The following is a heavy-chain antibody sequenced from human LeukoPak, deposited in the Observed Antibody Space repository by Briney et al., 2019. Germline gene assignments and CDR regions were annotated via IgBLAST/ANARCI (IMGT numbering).Heavy chain of an antibody. V-gene: IGHV3-20*04. CDR2: INWNGGST. CDR3: ARTSGGYGDWAY. D-gene: IGHD4-17*01. CDR1: GFTFDDYG. J-gene: IGHJ4*02. Sequence: GRSLRLSCAASGFTFDDYGMSWVRQAPGKGLEWVSGINWNGGSTGYADSVKGRFTISRDNAKKSLYLQMNSLRAEDTALYYCARTSGGYGDWAYWGQGTLVTVSS.